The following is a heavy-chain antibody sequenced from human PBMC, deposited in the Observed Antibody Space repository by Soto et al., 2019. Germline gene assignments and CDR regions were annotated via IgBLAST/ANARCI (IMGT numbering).Heavy chain of an antibody. CDR3: ARFLAGPFAFDY. V-gene: IGHV1-18*01. CDR1: GYTFTSYG. Sequence: ASVKVSCKASGYTFTSYGISWVRQAPGQGLEWMGWISAYNGNTNYAQKLQGRVTMTTDTSTGTAYMELRSLRSDDTAVYYCARFLAGPFAFDYWGQGTLVTVSS. J-gene: IGHJ4*02. CDR2: ISAYNGNT.